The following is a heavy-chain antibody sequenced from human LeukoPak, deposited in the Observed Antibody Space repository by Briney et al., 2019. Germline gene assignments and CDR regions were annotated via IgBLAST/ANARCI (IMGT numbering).Heavy chain of an antibody. CDR1: GYTFTGYY. V-gene: IGHV1-2*04. D-gene: IGHD2-2*01. Sequence: ASVKVSCKASGYTFTGYYMHWVRQAPGQGLEWMGWINPNSGGTNYAQKFQGWVTMTRDTSISTAYMELSRLRSDDTAVCYCARDRCSSTSCYYGMDVWGQGTTVTVSS. J-gene: IGHJ6*02. CDR3: ARDRCSSTSCYYGMDV. CDR2: INPNSGGT.